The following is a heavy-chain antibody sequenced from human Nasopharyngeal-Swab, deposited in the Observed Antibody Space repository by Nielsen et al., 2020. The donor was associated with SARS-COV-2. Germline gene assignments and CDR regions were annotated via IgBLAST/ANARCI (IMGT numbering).Heavy chain of an antibody. V-gene: IGHV1-69*13. CDR2: IIPIFGTA. CDR3: ARGGGKRYYYYYYMDV. J-gene: IGHJ6*03. CDR1: GYTFSSYA. Sequence: SVKVSCKASGYTFSSYAISWVRQAPGQGLEWMGGIIPIFGTANYAQKFQGRVTITADESTSTAYMEMSSLRSEDTAVYYCARGGGKRYYYYYYMDVWGKGTTVTVSS. D-gene: IGHD5-12*01.